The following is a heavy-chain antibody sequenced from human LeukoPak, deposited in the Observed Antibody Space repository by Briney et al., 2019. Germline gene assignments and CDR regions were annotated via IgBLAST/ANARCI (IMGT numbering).Heavy chain of an antibody. CDR1: GYSISSGYY. Sequence: SETLSLTCTVSGYSISSGYYWGWIRQPPGKGLEWIGSIYHSGSTYYKPSLKSRVTISVDTSKNQFSLKLSSVTAADTAVYYCARLLGYGYWGQGTLVTVSS. J-gene: IGHJ4*02. D-gene: IGHD5-18*01. V-gene: IGHV4-38-2*02. CDR2: IYHSGST. CDR3: ARLLGYGY.